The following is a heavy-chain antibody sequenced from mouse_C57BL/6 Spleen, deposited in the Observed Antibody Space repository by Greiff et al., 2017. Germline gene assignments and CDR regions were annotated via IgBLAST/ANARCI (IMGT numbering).Heavy chain of an antibody. J-gene: IGHJ1*03. V-gene: IGHV3-6*01. Sequence: EVQLQESGPGLVKPSQSLSLTCSVTGYSITSGYYWNWIRQFPGNKLEWMGYISYDGSNNYNPSLKNRISITRDTSKNQFFLKLNSVTTEDTATYYCARDRVYYYGEEGYFDVWGTGTTVTVSS. D-gene: IGHD1-1*01. CDR3: ARDRVYYYGEEGYFDV. CDR2: ISYDGSN. CDR1: GYSITSGYY.